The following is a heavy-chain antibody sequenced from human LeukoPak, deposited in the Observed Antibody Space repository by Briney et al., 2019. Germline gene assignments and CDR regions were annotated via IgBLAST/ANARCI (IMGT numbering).Heavy chain of an antibody. CDR2: INHGGST. J-gene: IGHJ4*02. Sequence: SETLSLTCTVSGGSISSGSYYWSWIRQPPGKGLEWIGEINHGGSTNYNPSLKSRVTISVDTSKNQFSLRLSSVTAADTAVYYCARRRLIYGSGSYQYLYYFDYWGQGTLVTVSS. CDR3: ARRRLIYGSGSYQYLYYFDY. V-gene: IGHV4-39*07. CDR1: GGSISSGSYY. D-gene: IGHD3-10*01.